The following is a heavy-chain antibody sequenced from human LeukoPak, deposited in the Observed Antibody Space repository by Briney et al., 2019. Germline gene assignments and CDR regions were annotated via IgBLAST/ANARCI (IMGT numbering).Heavy chain of an antibody. V-gene: IGHV3-21*01. CDR2: ISSSSSYI. D-gene: IGHD5-18*01. CDR1: GFTFSSYS. Sequence: GGSLRLSCAASGFTFSSYSMNWVRQAPGKGLEWVSSISSSSSYIYYADSVKGRFTISRDKAKNSLYLQMNSLRAEDTAVYYCARDGIQLWLRGGFDIWGQGTMVTVSS. CDR3: ARDGIQLWLRGGFDI. J-gene: IGHJ3*02.